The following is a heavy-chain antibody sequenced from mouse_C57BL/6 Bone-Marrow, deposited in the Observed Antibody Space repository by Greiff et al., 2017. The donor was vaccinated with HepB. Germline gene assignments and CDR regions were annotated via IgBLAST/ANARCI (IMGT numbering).Heavy chain of an antibody. CDR3: VRHGGYYYGSSYVGYFDV. CDR2: IRSKSNNYAT. D-gene: IGHD1-1*01. Sequence: EVQLVESGGGLVQPKGSLKLSCAASGFSFNTYAMNWVRQAPGKGLEWVARIRSKSNNYATYYADSVKDRFTISRDDSESMLYLQMNNLKTEDTAMYYCVRHGGYYYGSSYVGYFDVWGTGTTVTVSS. V-gene: IGHV10-1*01. CDR1: GFSFNTYA. J-gene: IGHJ1*03.